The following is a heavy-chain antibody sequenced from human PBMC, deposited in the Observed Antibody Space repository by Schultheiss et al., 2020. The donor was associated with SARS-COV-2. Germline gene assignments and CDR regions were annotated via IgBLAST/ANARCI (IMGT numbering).Heavy chain of an antibody. V-gene: IGHV3-23*01. J-gene: IGHJ6*02. CDR2: ISGGGST. Sequence: GGSLRLSCAASGFTFSTYAMSWVRQAPGKGLEWVSAISGGGSTYYADSVKGRFTVSRDNSKNTLYLQMNSLRAEDTAVYYCAKEFSAEMATITAHYYYGMDVWGQGTTVTVSS. CDR1: GFTFSTYA. D-gene: IGHD5-24*01. CDR3: AKEFSAEMATITAHYYYGMDV.